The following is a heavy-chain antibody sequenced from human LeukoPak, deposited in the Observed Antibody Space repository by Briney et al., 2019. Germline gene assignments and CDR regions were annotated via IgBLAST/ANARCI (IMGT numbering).Heavy chain of an antibody. CDR1: GGTFSSYA. J-gene: IGHJ6*03. CDR3: ARLAGSLWFGELLSMDV. D-gene: IGHD3-10*01. Sequence: SVKVSCKASGGTFSSYAISWVRQAPGQGLEWMGGIIPTFGTANYAQKFQGRVTITADESTSTAYMELSSLRSEDTAVYYCARLAGSLWFGELLSMDVWGKGTTVTISS. CDR2: IIPTFGTA. V-gene: IGHV1-69*13.